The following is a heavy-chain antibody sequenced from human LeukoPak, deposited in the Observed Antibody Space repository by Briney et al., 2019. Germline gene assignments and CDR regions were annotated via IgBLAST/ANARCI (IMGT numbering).Heavy chain of an antibody. J-gene: IGHJ4*02. Sequence: GASVKVSCKVSGYTLIELSIHWVRQAPGKGLKWMGGFDPEDGETIYAQKFQGRVTMTEDTSTDTAYVELSSLRSEDTAVYYCGASLKFPFIVGTTFYFDYWGQGTLVTVSS. CDR1: GYTLIELS. CDR2: FDPEDGET. CDR3: GASLKFPFIVGTTFYFDY. V-gene: IGHV1-24*01. D-gene: IGHD1-26*01.